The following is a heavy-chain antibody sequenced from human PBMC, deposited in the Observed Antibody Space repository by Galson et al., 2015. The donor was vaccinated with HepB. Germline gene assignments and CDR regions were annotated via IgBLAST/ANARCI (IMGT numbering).Heavy chain of an antibody. V-gene: IGHV3-33*08. D-gene: IGHD6-19*01. Sequence: SLRLSCAASGFTFSSYGMHWVRQAPGKGLEWVAVIWYDGSNKYYADSVKGRFTISRDNAKNSLYLQMNSLKADDTAVYYCARRMQWVGGFDMWGQGTMVTVSS. CDR2: IWYDGSNK. J-gene: IGHJ3*02. CDR1: GFTFSSYG. CDR3: ARRMQWVGGFDM.